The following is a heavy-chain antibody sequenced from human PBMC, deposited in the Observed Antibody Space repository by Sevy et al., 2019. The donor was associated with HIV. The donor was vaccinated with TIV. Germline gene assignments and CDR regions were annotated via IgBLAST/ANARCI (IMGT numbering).Heavy chain of an antibody. Sequence: ASVKVSCKASGYTFTGYYMHWVRQAPGQGLQWMGWINSDSGGPNYAPKFQGRVTLTRDTSISTAYMELSRLKSDDTAVYYCVRDDRDGYFEYWGQGTLVTVSS. CDR3: VRDDRDGYFEY. J-gene: IGHJ4*02. V-gene: IGHV1-2*02. CDR1: GYTFTGYY. CDR2: INSDSGGP.